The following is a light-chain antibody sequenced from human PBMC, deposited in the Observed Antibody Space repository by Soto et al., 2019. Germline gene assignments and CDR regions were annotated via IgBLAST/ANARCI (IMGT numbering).Light chain of an antibody. J-gene: IGKJ3*01. CDR1: QSINTY. V-gene: IGKV1-39*01. CDR3: QQSYSNFRT. Sequence: DIPMTQSPSSLSASVGDRVTITCRASQSINTYLNWYQQKPGKAPKLLIYAASSLQSGVPSRFSGSGSGTDFTLTISSLQPEDFATYYCQQSYSNFRTFGPGTKVDIK. CDR2: AAS.